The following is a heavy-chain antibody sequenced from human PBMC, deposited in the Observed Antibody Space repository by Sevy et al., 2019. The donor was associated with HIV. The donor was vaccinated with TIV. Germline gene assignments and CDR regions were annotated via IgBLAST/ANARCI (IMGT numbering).Heavy chain of an antibody. J-gene: IGHJ3*02. CDR1: GYTLTELS. CDR3: ATGRSGSRTIDAFDI. V-gene: IGHV1-24*01. D-gene: IGHD1-26*01. CDR2: FDPEDGET. Sequence: ASVKVSCKVSGYTLTELSMHWVRQAPGKGLEWMGGFDPEDGETIYAQKFQGRVTMTEDTSTDTAYMELSSLRSEDTAVYYCATGRSGSRTIDAFDIWDQGTMVTVSS.